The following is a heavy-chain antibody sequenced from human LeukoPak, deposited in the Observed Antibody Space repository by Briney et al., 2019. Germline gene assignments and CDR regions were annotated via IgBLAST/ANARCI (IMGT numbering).Heavy chain of an antibody. J-gene: IGHJ4*02. CDR1: GFTFINYA. CDR2: ISGSGGST. V-gene: IGHV3-23*01. CDR3: AKATIIVVPAASFDY. D-gene: IGHD2-2*01. Sequence: GGSLRLSCAASGFTFINYAMSWVRQAPGKRLERVSVISGSGGSTYYADSVKGRFTISRDNSKNTLYLQMNSLRADDTAIYHCAKATIIVVPAASFDYWGQGTLVTVSS.